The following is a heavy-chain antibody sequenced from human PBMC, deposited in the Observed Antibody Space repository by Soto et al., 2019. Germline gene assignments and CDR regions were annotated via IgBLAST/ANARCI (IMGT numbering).Heavy chain of an antibody. CDR1: GYTFPSYW. V-gene: IGHV5-51*01. CDR2: IYPGDSDT. D-gene: IGHD5-18*01. Sequence: GESLKISCKGSGYTFPSYWIGWVRQMPGKGLEWMGIIYPGDSDTRYSPSFQGQVTISADKSISTAYLQWSSLKASDTAMYYCARREDTAMVNYWFDPWGQGTLVTVSS. CDR3: ARREDTAMVNYWFDP. J-gene: IGHJ5*02.